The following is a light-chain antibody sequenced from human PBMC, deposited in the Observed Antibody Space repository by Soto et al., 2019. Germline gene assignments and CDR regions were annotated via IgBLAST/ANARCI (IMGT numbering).Light chain of an antibody. Sequence: IQLIQSPSSVSASVGDRVIITCRASQRIDTWLAWYQQKPGKAPNLLIYGASNLQSGVPSRFSGSGSGTDFILTISSLQPEDFATYYCQQSNTFPYTFGQGTKLEL. J-gene: IGKJ2*01. V-gene: IGKV1-12*01. CDR2: GAS. CDR3: QQSNTFPYT. CDR1: QRIDTW.